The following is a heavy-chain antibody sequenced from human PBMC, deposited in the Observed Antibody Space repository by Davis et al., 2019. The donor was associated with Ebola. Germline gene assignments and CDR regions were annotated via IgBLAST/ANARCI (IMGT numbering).Heavy chain of an antibody. Sequence: PGGSLRLSCAASGFTFSSYWMSWVRPAPGKGLEWVANIKQDGSEKYYVDSVKGRFTISRDNSKNTLSLQMNSLRAEDTAVYYCAREDYGDYEFGAFDIWGQGTMVTVSS. V-gene: IGHV3-7*01. CDR3: AREDYGDYEFGAFDI. CDR1: GFTFSSYW. J-gene: IGHJ3*02. D-gene: IGHD4-17*01. CDR2: IKQDGSEK.